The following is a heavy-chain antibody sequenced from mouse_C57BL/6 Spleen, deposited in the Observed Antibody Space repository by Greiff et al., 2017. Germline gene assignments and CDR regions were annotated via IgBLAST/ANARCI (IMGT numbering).Heavy chain of an antibody. V-gene: IGHV1-15*01. J-gene: IGHJ2*01. D-gene: IGHD4-1*01. CDR1: GYTFTDYE. CDR2: IDPETGGT. CDR3: TRDWDV. Sequence: VQLQQSGAELVRPGASVTLSCKASGYTFTDYEMHWVKQTPVHGLEWIGAIDPETGGTAYNQKFKGKAILTADTSSSTAYMELRSLTSEDSAVYYCTRDWDVWGKGTTLTVSS.